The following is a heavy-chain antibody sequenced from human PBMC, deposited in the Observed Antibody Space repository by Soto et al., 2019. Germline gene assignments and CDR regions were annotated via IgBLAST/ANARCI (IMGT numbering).Heavy chain of an antibody. CDR3: ARDSAAGTGYGMDV. J-gene: IGHJ6*02. CDR1: GYTFTGYY. Sequence: ASVKVSCKASGYTFTGYYMHWVRQAPGQGLEWMGWINPNSGGTNYAQKFQGWVTMTRDTSISTAYMELSRLRSDDTAVYYCARDSAAGTGYGMDVWGQATTVTVSS. V-gene: IGHV1-2*04. D-gene: IGHD6-13*01. CDR2: INPNSGGT.